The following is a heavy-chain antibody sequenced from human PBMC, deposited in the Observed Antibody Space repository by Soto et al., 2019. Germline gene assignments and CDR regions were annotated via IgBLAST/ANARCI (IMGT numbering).Heavy chain of an antibody. V-gene: IGHV1-8*01. D-gene: IGHD3-10*01. CDR2: MNPNSGNT. CDR3: AVYYYGYYYYGMDV. Sequence: GASVKVSCKASGYTFTSYDINWVRQATGQGLEWMGGMNPNSGNTNYAQKFQGRVTITRNTSTSTAYMELSSLRSEDTAVYYCAVYYYGYYYYGMDVWGQGTTVTVSS. J-gene: IGHJ6*02. CDR1: GYTFTSYD.